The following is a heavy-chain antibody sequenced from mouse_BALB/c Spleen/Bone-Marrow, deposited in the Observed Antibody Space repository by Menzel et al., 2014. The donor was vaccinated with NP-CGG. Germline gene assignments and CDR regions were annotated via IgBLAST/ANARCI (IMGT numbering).Heavy chain of an antibody. CDR2: INPESNTI. CDR1: GFDFSRYW. J-gene: IGHJ3*01. CDR3: ARLGYYGWVAY. Sequence: EVQLQQSGGGLVQPGGSLKLSCAASGFDFSRYWMSWVRQAPGKGLQWIGEINPESNTINYTPSLKDKFIISRDNAKNTLYLQMSKVRSEDTALYCCARLGYYGWVAYWGQGTLVTVSA. D-gene: IGHD2-3*01. V-gene: IGHV4-1*02.